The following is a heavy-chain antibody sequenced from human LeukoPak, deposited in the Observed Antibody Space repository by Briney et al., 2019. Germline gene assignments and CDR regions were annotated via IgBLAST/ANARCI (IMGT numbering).Heavy chain of an antibody. D-gene: IGHD1-26*01. CDR1: GGSISSSTYY. Sequence: SETLSLTCTVSGGSISSSTYYWAWIRQSPGKGLEWVGSITYSGSTYYNPSLESRVTISVDTSKNQFSLRLISVTAVDTAVYYCARQGVGATDCWGQGTLVTVSS. J-gene: IGHJ4*02. CDR3: ARQGVGATDC. CDR2: ITYSGST. V-gene: IGHV4-39*01.